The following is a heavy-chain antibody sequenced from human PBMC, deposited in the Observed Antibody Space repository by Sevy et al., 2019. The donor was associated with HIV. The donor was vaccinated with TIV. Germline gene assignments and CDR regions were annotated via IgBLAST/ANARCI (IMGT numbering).Heavy chain of an antibody. V-gene: IGHV1-18*01. CDR2: ISGYSDYT. Sequence: ASVKVSCKASGYTFTKYGMSWVRQAPGQGLEWMGWISGYSDYTNYAQNLQGRVTMTTDTFTITAYMELRSLRSDDTAVDYCARDRNNYDSSGYSKGVDVWGQGTTVTVSS. D-gene: IGHD3-22*01. CDR1: GYTFTKYG. J-gene: IGHJ6*02. CDR3: ARDRNNYDSSGYSKGVDV.